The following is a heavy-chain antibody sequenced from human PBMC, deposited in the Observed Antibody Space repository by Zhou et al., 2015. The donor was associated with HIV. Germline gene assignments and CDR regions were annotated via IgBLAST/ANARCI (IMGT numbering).Heavy chain of an antibody. CDR3: ACSPLGGSGYATRVTYYYYGMDV. CDR1: GGTFSSYA. CDR2: IIPIFGTA. J-gene: IGHJ6*02. Sequence: QVQLVQSGAEVKKPGSSVKVSCKASGGTFSSYAISWVRQAPGQGLEWMGGIIPIFGTANYAQKFQGRVTITADESTSTAYMELSSLRSEDTAVYYCACSPLGGSGYATRVTYYYYGMDVWGQGTTVTVSS. V-gene: IGHV1-69*12. D-gene: IGHD3-3*01.